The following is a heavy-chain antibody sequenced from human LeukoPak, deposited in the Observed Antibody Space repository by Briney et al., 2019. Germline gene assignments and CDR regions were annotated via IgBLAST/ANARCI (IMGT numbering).Heavy chain of an antibody. Sequence: PGGSLRLSCAASGFTFSSYSMNWVRQAPGKGLEWVSSISSRSSYIYYADSVKGRFTISRDNAKNSLYLQMNSLRAEDTAVYYCARVYYGVNDYWGQGTLVTVSS. V-gene: IGHV3-21*01. CDR1: GFTFSSYS. CDR3: ARVYYGVNDY. CDR2: ISSRSSYI. J-gene: IGHJ4*02. D-gene: IGHD4-17*01.